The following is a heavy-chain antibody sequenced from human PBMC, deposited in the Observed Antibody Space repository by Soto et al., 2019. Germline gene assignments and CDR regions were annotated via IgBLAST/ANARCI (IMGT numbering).Heavy chain of an antibody. CDR3: AKVVDYYDSSGYYFDY. V-gene: IGHV3-30*18. CDR2: ISYDGSNK. D-gene: IGHD3-22*01. J-gene: IGHJ4*02. CDR1: GFTFSSYG. Sequence: PGGSLRLSCAASGFTFSSYGMHWVRQAPGKGLEWVAVISYDGSNKYYADSVKGRFTISRDNSKNTLYLQMNSLRAEDTAVYYFAKVVDYYDSSGYYFDYWGQRTLVT.